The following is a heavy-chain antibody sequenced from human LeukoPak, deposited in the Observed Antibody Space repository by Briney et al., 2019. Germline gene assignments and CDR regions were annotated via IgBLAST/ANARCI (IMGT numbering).Heavy chain of an antibody. Sequence: PGGSLRLSCAASGFTFSSYGMHWVRQAPGKGLEWVAFIRYDGSNKYYADSVKGRFTISRDNSKNTLYLQMNSLRAEDTAVYYCAKGESSNWYYLAYWGQGTLVTVSS. D-gene: IGHD6-13*01. CDR1: GFTFSSYG. V-gene: IGHV3-30*02. CDR3: AKGESSNWYYLAY. J-gene: IGHJ4*02. CDR2: IRYDGSNK.